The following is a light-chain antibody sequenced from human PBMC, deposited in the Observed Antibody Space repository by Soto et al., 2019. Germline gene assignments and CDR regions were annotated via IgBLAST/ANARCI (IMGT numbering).Light chain of an antibody. Sequence: EIVMTQSPATLSVSPGERATLSCRASQSVSSNLAWYQQKPGQAPRLLIYGASTRATGIPARFSGSGSGIEFTLTISSLQSEDFAVYYCQQYNNWPPGVFTFGPGTKVDIK. CDR1: QSVSSN. J-gene: IGKJ3*01. V-gene: IGKV3-15*01. CDR3: QQYNNWPPGVFT. CDR2: GAS.